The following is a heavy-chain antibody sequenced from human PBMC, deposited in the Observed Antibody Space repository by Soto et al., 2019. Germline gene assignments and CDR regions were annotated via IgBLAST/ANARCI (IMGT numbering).Heavy chain of an antibody. D-gene: IGHD3-10*01. CDR3: ARRMVRGPYYGQYYYYGMDV. CDR2: INHSGST. J-gene: IGHJ6*02. Sequence: PSETLSLTCAVYGGSFSGYYWSWIRQPPGKGLEWIGEINHSGSTNYNPSLKSRVTISVDTSKNQFSLKLSSVTAADTAVYYCARRMVRGPYYGQYYYYGMDVWGQGTTVTVSS. CDR1: GGSFSGYY. V-gene: IGHV4-34*01.